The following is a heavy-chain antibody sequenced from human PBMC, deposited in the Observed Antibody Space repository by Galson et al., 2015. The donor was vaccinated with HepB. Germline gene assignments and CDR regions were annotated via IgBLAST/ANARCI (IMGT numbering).Heavy chain of an antibody. CDR1: GFTVNSYY. CDR2: IYSDGST. J-gene: IGHJ6*02. D-gene: IGHD4-23*01. Sequence: SLRLSCAASGFTVNSYYMSWVRQAPGRGLEWVSFIYSDGSTYYADSVKGRFTISRDNSKNTLYLQMNSLRAEDTAVYYCARHDYGGNYYYGMDVWGHGTTVTVTS. V-gene: IGHV3-53*01. CDR3: ARHDYGGNYYYGMDV.